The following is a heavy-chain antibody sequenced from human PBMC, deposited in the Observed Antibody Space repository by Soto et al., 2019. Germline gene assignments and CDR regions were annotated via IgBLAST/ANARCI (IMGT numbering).Heavy chain of an antibody. Sequence: SETLCVTWAVSGDSISRSVWWTWVRQPPGKGLEWIGEVFHNGDTNYNPSLKSRVTMSVDKSTNDFSLKVTSVTAADTAIYYCARKAWIRFDYWGQGALVTGS. CDR1: GDSISRSVW. V-gene: IGHV4-4*02. D-gene: IGHD1-1*01. CDR3: ARKAWIRFDY. CDR2: VFHNGDT. J-gene: IGHJ4*02.